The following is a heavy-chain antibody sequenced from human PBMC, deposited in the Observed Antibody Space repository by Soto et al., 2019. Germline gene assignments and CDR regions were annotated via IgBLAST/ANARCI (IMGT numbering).Heavy chain of an antibody. D-gene: IGHD2-15*01. Sequence: GASVKVSCKASGCTFSSYAMSWVRQAPGKGLEWMGGSIPIFGTSNYAQKFQGRVTITADESTSTAYMELSSLRAEDAAGYYCGGGDTVVSPEPFDYWGQGTLVTVSS. CDR1: GCTFSSYA. J-gene: IGHJ4*02. V-gene: IGHV1-69*13. CDR2: SIPIFGTS. CDR3: GGGDTVVSPEPFDY.